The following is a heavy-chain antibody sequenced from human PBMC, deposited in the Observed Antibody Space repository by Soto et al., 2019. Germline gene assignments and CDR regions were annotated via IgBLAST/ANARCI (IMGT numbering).Heavy chain of an antibody. CDR1: GFTFRSYE. D-gene: IGHD2-21*02. J-gene: IGHJ1*01. CDR3: AKYHMESRIVVVTAIPGDFQH. V-gene: IGHV3-48*03. CDR2: INSGGTTI. Sequence: EVQLVESGGGLVQPGGSLRLSCAASGFTFRSYEMNWVRQAPMKGLEWFSFINSGGTTIYYADSVRGRFTISRDNAKNSLSLQMNSLRAEDTAVYYCAKYHMESRIVVVTAIPGDFQHWGQGTLVTVSS.